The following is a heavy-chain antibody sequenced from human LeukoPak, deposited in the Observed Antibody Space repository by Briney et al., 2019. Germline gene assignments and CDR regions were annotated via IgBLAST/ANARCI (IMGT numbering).Heavy chain of an antibody. Sequence: SETLSLTCTVSGGSISSYYWSWIRQPPGKGLEWIGYIYYSGSTNYNPSLKSRVTISVDTSKNQFSLKLSSVTAADTAVYYCAREDAYDGSDYRGQGTLVTVSS. CDR2: IYYSGST. V-gene: IGHV4-59*12. J-gene: IGHJ4*02. CDR3: AREDAYDGSDY. CDR1: GGSISSYY. D-gene: IGHD5-24*01.